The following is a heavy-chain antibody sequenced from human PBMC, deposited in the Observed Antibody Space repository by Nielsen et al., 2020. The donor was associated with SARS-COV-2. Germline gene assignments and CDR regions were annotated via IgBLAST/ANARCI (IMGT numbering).Heavy chain of an antibody. CDR2: INPSGSGT. D-gene: IGHD3-3*01. Sequence: GGSLRLSCLASGFTFSSTWMDWVRQAPGQGLVWVSRINPSGSGTAYADSVKGRFAVSRDNAGNTVVLQIHSLRVEDTTVYYCAGGADFWSGTQRYYMDVWGKGTTVTVFS. J-gene: IGHJ6*03. CDR3: AGGADFWSGTQRYYMDV. CDR1: GFTFSSTW. V-gene: IGHV3-74*01.